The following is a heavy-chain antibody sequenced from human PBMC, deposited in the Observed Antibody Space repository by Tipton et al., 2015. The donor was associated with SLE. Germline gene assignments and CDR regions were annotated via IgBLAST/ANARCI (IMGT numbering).Heavy chain of an antibody. Sequence: AVSGFTFDDYTMYWVRQAPGKGLEWVSLITWDGENTHFADSVKGRFTTSRDNSKNSLYLQMKSLRPEDTALYYCAKGVQYGSGYGMDVWGQGTTVTVSS. V-gene: IGHV3-43*01. CDR1: GFTFDDYT. D-gene: IGHD2-2*03. CDR3: AKGVQYGSGYGMDV. CDR2: ITWDGENT. J-gene: IGHJ6*02.